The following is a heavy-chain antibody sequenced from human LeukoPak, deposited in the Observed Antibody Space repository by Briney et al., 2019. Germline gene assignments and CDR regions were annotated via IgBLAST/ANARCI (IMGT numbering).Heavy chain of an antibody. CDR2: IYSGGST. CDR1: GVTVGTNS. J-gene: IGHJ1*01. CDR3: ASAREYCGSAECYEYFQH. D-gene: IGHD2-21*01. V-gene: IGHV3-53*01. Sequence: PGGSLRLSCAASGVTVGTNSMSWARQSPGKRLEWVSVIYSGGSTSNADSVNGRFTVSRDNSRNTLFLQMNNLRAEDTALYFCASAREYCGSAECYEYFQHWGQGTLVIVSS.